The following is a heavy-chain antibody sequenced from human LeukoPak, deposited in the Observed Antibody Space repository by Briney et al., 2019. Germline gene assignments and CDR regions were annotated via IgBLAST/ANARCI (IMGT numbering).Heavy chain of an antibody. CDR1: GXTFSNYA. J-gene: IGHJ3*02. CDR2: ISYSGGGA. V-gene: IGHV3-23*01. D-gene: IGHD2-21*01. Sequence: GGSLRLSCAASGXTFSNYAVTWVRQAPGKGLEWVSSISYSGGGAYYADSVKGRSTISRDNSKNTLYLQMNSLRAEDTAIYYCVNGKYCGSGYCNSDGFDIWGQGTLVTVSS. CDR3: VNGKYCGSGYCNSDGFDI.